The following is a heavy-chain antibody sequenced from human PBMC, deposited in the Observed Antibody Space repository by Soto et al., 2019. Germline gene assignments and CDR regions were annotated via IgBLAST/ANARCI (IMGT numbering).Heavy chain of an antibody. V-gene: IGHV2-26*04. D-gene: IGHD6-13*01. J-gene: IGHJ5*02. CDR2: IFSNDEK. CDR3: ASTYSTSWYWFDP. CDR1: GFSLSNAGLG. Sequence: QVTVKESGPVLVKPTETLTLTCTVSGFSLSNAGLGVSWIRQPPGKALEWLAHIFSNDEKSYSTSLKSRLTLSTDTSKSQVVLIMTNMDPVDTATYYCASTYSTSWYWFDPWGQGTLVTVSS.